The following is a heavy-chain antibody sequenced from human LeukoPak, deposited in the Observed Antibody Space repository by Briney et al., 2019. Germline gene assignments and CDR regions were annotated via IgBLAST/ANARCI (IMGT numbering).Heavy chain of an antibody. CDR2: FDPEDGET. Sequence: GASVKVSCKVSGYTLTELSIHWVRQAPGKGLEWMGGFDPEDGETIYAQKFQGRVTMTEDTSTDTAYMELSSLRSEDTAVYYCATLAIAVAGTGPTRTFDIWGQGTMVTVSS. CDR1: GYTLTELS. J-gene: IGHJ3*02. CDR3: ATLAIAVAGTGPTRTFDI. D-gene: IGHD6-19*01. V-gene: IGHV1-24*01.